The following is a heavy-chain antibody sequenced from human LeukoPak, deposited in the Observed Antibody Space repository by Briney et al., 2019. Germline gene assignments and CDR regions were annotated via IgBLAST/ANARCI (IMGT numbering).Heavy chain of an antibody. J-gene: IGHJ6*02. CDR2: VTPNSGDT. CDR3: ARRDAMDV. CDR1: GFTFTGYY. V-gene: IGHV1-2*06. Sequence: GASVKVSCTASGFTFTGYYMHWVRQAPGQGLEWMGRVTPNSGDTNYAQKFRGRVTMTRDTSISTAYMELSRLTSDDTAVYYCARRDAMDVWGQGTTVTVS.